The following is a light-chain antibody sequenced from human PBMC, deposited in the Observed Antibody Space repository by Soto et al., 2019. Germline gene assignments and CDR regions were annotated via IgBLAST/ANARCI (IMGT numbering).Light chain of an antibody. CDR1: QTISSW. CDR2: KAS. J-gene: IGKJ1*01. Sequence: DIQMTQSPSTLSGSVGDRVTITCRASQTISSWLAWYQQKPGKAPKLLIYKASTLESGVPSRFSGSGSGTEFTLTISSLQPDDFAIYYCQHYNSNSEAFGQGTKVELK. CDR3: QHYNSNSEA. V-gene: IGKV1-5*03.